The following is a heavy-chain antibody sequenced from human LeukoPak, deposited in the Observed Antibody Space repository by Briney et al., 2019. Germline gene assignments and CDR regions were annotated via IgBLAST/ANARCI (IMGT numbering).Heavy chain of an antibody. Sequence: GGSLRLSCAASGFTFSSYSMNWVRQAPGKGQEWVSSISSSSSYIYYADSVKGRFTISRDNAKNSLYLQMNSLRAEDTAVYYCARAQGAAATRYYFDYWGQGTLVTVSS. V-gene: IGHV3-21*01. CDR2: ISSSSSYI. CDR1: GFTFSSYS. D-gene: IGHD6-13*01. J-gene: IGHJ4*02. CDR3: ARAQGAAATRYYFDY.